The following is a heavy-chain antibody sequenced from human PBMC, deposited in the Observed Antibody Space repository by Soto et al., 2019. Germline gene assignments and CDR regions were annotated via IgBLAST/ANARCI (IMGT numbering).Heavy chain of an antibody. Sequence: SLRRSCSASGFTFISNSINWVRQAPGKGLEWISYIDSRSGTIYYADSVKGRFTISRDNAKNSLYLQMNSLRDEDTAVYYCASDVLTVSYWGQGTLVAVS. CDR2: IDSRSGTI. CDR3: ASDVLTVSY. CDR1: GFTFISNS. V-gene: IGHV3-48*02. J-gene: IGHJ4*02.